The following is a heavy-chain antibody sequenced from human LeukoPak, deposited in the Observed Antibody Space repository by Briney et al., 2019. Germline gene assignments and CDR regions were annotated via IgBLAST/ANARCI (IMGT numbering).Heavy chain of an antibody. CDR3: ASLGSTDDYYFDY. V-gene: IGHV3-48*02. Sequence: GGSLRLSCAASGFTFSSYSMNWVRQAPGKGLEWVSYISSSSSTTYYADSVKGRFTISRDNAKNSLYLQMNSLRDEDTAVYYCASLGSTDDYYFDYWGQGTLVTVSS. D-gene: IGHD2-2*01. CDR1: GFTFSSYS. J-gene: IGHJ4*02. CDR2: ISSSSSTT.